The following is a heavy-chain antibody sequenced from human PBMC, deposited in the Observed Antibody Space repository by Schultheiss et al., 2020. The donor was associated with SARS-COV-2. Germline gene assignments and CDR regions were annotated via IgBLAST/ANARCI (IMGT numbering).Heavy chain of an antibody. CDR3: AREGAPYCSSTSCETNWFDP. D-gene: IGHD2-2*01. CDR2: INHSGST. CDR1: GGSISPYY. V-gene: IGHV4-34*01. Sequence: SETLSLTCTVSGGSISPYYWSWIRQPPGKGLEWIGEINHSGSTNYNPSLKSRVTMSVDTSKNQFSLKLSSVTAADTAVYYCAREGAPYCSSTSCETNWFDPWGQGTLVTVSS. J-gene: IGHJ5*02.